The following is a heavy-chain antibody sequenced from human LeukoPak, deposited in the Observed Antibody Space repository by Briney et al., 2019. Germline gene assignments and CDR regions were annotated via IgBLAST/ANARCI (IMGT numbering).Heavy chain of an antibody. D-gene: IGHD3-3*01. CDR1: RGALSGYY. J-gene: IGHJ5*02. Sequence: KPSETPSLTCAVYRGALSGYYWGWIRPPPGEGVEGIGEINQSGSTNYNPSLKSRVTISVDTSKNQFSLKLSSVTAADTAVYYCARGPRYYDFWSGYQNWFDPWGQGTLVTVSS. CDR2: INQSGST. CDR3: ARGPRYYDFWSGYQNWFDP. V-gene: IGHV4-34*01.